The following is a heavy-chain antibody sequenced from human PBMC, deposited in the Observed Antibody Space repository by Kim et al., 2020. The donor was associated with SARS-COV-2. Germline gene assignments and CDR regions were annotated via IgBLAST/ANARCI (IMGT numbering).Heavy chain of an antibody. J-gene: IGHJ4*02. CDR1: GLTFSTYW. D-gene: IGHD6-13*01. V-gene: IGHV3-7*01. Sequence: GGSLRLSCTASGLTFSTYWMTWVRQAPGKGLEWVANIENDGSDKYYVDSVKGRFTISRDNAKNSLYLQMNSLRAEDTAVYYCARGGSDSSWYWIYWGQGTLASVST. CDR2: IENDGSDK. CDR3: ARGGSDSSWYWIY.